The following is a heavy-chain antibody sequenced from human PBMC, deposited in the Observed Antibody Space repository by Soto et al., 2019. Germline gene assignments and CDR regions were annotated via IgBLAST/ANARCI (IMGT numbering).Heavy chain of an antibody. V-gene: IGHV4-59*01. CDR3: ARVPPYSGSYGWGYFDY. J-gene: IGHJ4*02. Sequence: SETLSLTCTVSGGSISSYYWSWIRQPPGKGLEWIGYIYYSGSTNYNPSLKSRVTISVDTSKNQFSLKLSSVTAANTAVYYCARVPPYSGSYGWGYFDYWGQGTLVTVSS. CDR2: IYYSGST. D-gene: IGHD1-26*01. CDR1: GGSISSYY.